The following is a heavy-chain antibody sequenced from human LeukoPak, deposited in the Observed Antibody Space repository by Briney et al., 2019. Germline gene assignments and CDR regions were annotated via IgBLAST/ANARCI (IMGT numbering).Heavy chain of an antibody. V-gene: IGHV3-7*01. CDR2: INQDGSAK. CDR3: ARDVAGATLADY. Sequence: PGGSLRLSCAASGFTFSSYAMSWVRQAPGKGLEWVANINQDGSAKNYVDSVKGRFTISRDNAQNSMFLQMNSLGAEDTAVFYCARDVAGATLADYWGQGTLVTVSS. CDR1: GFTFSSYA. D-gene: IGHD1-26*01. J-gene: IGHJ4*02.